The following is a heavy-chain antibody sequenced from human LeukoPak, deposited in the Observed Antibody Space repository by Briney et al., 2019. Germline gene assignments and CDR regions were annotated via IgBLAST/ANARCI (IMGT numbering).Heavy chain of an antibody. J-gene: IGHJ6*02. V-gene: IGHV4-34*01. D-gene: IGHD4-23*01. CDR2: INHSGST. CDR3: ASNDYAGNSGYYYGMDV. Sequence: SETLSLTCAVYGGSFSGYYWSWILQPPGKGLEWIGEINHSGSTNYNPSLKSRVTISADTSKNQFSLKLSSVTAADTAVYYCASNDYAGNSGYYYGMDVWGQGTTVTVSS. CDR1: GGSFSGYY.